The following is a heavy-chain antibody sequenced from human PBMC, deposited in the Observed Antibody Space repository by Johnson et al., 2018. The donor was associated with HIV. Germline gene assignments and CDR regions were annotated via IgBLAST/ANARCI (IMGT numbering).Heavy chain of an antibody. CDR3: AKDRGYGYAYGERGAFDI. Sequence: QVQLVESGGGVVQPGRSLRLSCAASGFTFSGYAMHWVRQAPGKGLEWMALILYDASNKFYADSVKGRFTISRDNSENTLYLQMNSLRAEDTTVYYCAKDRGYGYAYGERGAFDIWGQGTMVTVSS. D-gene: IGHD5-18*01. V-gene: IGHV3-30*04. CDR1: GFTFSGYA. J-gene: IGHJ3*02. CDR2: ILYDASNK.